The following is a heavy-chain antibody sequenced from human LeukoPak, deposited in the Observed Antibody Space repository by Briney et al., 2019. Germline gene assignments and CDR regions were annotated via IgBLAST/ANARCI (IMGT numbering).Heavy chain of an antibody. CDR2: MNPNSGNT. V-gene: IGHV1-8*01. D-gene: IGHD3-10*01. CDR3: ARIAVWFGELSGNYYYGMDV. CDR1: GYTFTSYD. J-gene: IGHJ6*02. Sequence: ASVKVSCKASGYTFTSYDINWVRQATGQGLEWMGWMNPNSGNTGYAQKFQGRVTMTRNTSISTAYMELSSLRSEDTAVYYCARIAVWFGELSGNYYYGMDVWGQGTTVTVSS.